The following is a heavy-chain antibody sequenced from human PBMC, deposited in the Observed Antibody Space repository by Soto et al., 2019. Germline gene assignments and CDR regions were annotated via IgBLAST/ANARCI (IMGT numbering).Heavy chain of an antibody. CDR1: GYTFTSYG. J-gene: IGHJ4*02. Sequence: QVQLVQSGAEVKKPGASVKVSCKASGYTFTSYGISWVRQAPGQGLEWMGWISAYNGNTNYAQKLQGRVTMATDTSTSTAYMELRSLRCADTAVYYCARVPVLSYWGLYYFDYWGQGTLVIVAS. CDR2: ISAYNGNT. V-gene: IGHV1-18*01. D-gene: IGHD2-8*01. CDR3: ARVPVLSYWGLYYFDY.